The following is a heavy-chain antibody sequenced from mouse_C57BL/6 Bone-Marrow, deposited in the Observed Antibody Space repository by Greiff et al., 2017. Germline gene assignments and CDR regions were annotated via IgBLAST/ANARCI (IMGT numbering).Heavy chain of an antibody. CDR1: GFNIKDDY. Sequence: EVKLMESGAELVRPGASVKLSCTASGFNIKDDYMHWVKQRPEQGLEWIGWIDPENGDTEYASKFQGKATITADTSSNTAYLQLSSLTSEDTAVYYCTTSPLGLDYWGQGTTLTVSS. V-gene: IGHV14-4*01. CDR2: IDPENGDT. J-gene: IGHJ2*01. CDR3: TTSPLGLDY. D-gene: IGHD4-1*01.